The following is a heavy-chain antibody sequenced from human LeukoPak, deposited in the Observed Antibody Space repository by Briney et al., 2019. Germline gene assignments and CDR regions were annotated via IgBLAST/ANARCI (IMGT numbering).Heavy chain of an antibody. J-gene: IGHJ4*02. Sequence: PSETLSLTCTVSGGSMSPFYWGWIRQPPGKGLEWIGYIYYTENTNYNPSLTSRVTISIDPSKNQFSLKLNSVTAADTAVYYCARKAPMVEYASGWYDYWGQGTLVTVSS. CDR3: ARKAPMVEYASGWYDY. D-gene: IGHD6-19*01. CDR2: IYYTENT. CDR1: GGSMSPFY. V-gene: IGHV4-59*01.